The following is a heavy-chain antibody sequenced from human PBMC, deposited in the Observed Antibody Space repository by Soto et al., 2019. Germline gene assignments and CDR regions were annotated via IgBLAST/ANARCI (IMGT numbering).Heavy chain of an antibody. D-gene: IGHD6-19*01. CDR1: GGTFSSYA. J-gene: IGHJ5*02. CDR3: ARGHSAVAGHGDWFDP. CDR2: IIPIFGTA. Sequence: QVQLVQSGAEVKKPGSSVKVSCKASGGTFSSYAISWVRQAPGQGLEWMGGIIPIFGTANYAQKFQGRVTITADESTSKAYMELSSLRSEDTAVYYCARGHSAVAGHGDWFDPWGQGTLVTVSS. V-gene: IGHV1-69*01.